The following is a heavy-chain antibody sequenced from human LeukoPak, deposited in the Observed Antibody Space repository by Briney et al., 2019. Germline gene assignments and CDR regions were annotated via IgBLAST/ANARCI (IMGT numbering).Heavy chain of an antibody. CDR2: INEDGTTI. D-gene: IGHD3-10*01. Sequence: ESLRLSCEASGFTFSGYWMSWVRQAPGRGLEWVADINEDGTTIYYVNSVKGRFTISRDNAKNSLSLQLNTLRAGDTAVYYCARWSYVSGTWFLDYWGQGTLVTVSS. V-gene: IGHV3-7*05. J-gene: IGHJ4*02. CDR1: GFTFSGYW. CDR3: ARWSYVSGTWFLDY.